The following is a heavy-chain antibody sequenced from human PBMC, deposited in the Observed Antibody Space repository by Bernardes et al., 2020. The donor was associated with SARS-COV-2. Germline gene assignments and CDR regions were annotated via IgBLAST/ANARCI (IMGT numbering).Heavy chain of an antibody. V-gene: IGHV4-59*01. CDR3: ASRLGLSGSWYFNGAFDI. CDR2: IHNSGTT. J-gene: IGHJ3*02. Sequence: SETLSLTCTVSGGSISSYYCSWIRQPPGKGLEWIGYIHNSGTTNYNPSLKIRVTISGDTSRNQFSLKMKSVTAADTAVYYCASRLGLSGSWYFNGAFDIWGQGTMVTVSS. CDR1: GGSISSYY. D-gene: IGHD6-13*01.